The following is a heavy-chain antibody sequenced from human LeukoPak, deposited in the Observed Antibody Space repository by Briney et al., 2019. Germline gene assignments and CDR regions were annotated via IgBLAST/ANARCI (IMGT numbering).Heavy chain of an antibody. J-gene: IGHJ5*02. V-gene: IGHV4-4*02. Sequence: SETLSLTCAVSGGSISSSNWWSWVRQPPGQGLEWIGSIYHSGSTYYNPSLKSRVTISVDTSKNQFSLKLSSVTAADTAVYYCARVYSMNWFDPWGQGTLVTVSS. D-gene: IGHD1-26*01. CDR2: IYHSGST. CDR1: GGSISSSNW. CDR3: ARVYSMNWFDP.